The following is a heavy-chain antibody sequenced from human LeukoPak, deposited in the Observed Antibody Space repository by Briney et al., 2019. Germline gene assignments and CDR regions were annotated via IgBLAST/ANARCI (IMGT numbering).Heavy chain of an antibody. CDR1: GYSFTSYW. CDR3: ARVLVGPTKGYYFDY. D-gene: IGHD1-26*01. Sequence: GESLKISCKGSGYSFTSYWIGWVRQMPGKGLEWMGIIYPGDSDTRYGPSFQGQVTISADKSISTAYLQWSSLKASDTAMYYCARVLVGPTKGYYFDYWGQGTLVTVSS. J-gene: IGHJ4*02. CDR2: IYPGDSDT. V-gene: IGHV5-51*01.